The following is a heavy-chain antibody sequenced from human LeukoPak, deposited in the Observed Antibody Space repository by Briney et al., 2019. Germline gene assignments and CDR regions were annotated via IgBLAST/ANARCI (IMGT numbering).Heavy chain of an antibody. CDR1: GFTFSSYA. V-gene: IGHV3-23*01. J-gene: IGHJ4*02. D-gene: IGHD1-26*01. CDR2: ISGSGGST. Sequence: GGSLRLSCAASGFTFSSYAMSWVRQAPGKGLEWVSAISGSGGSTYYADSVKGRFTISRDNSKNTLYLQMNSLRAEDTAVYYCAKPSADSGSYSAQFDYWGQGTLVTVSS. CDR3: AKPSADSGSYSAQFDY.